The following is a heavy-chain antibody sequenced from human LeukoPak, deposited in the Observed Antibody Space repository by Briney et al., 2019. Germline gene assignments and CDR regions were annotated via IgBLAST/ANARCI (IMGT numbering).Heavy chain of an antibody. Sequence: SETLSLTCAVYGGSFSGYYWSWIRQPPGKGLEWIGEINHSGSTNYNPSLKSRVTISVDTSKNQFSLKLSSVTAADTAVYYCARQATIRVFDYWGQGTLVTVSS. CDR3: ARQATIRVFDY. D-gene: IGHD4-17*01. V-gene: IGHV4-34*01. CDR2: INHSGST. J-gene: IGHJ4*02. CDR1: GGSFSGYY.